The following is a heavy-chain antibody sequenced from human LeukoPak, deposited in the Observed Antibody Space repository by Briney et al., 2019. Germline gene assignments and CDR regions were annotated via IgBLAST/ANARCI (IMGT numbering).Heavy chain of an antibody. CDR3: ARENYYGSGSYSLFGDRWIPVPYYYYGMDV. Sequence: PGGSLRLSCAASGFTFSSYAMSWVRQAPGKGLEWVSSISVSGGNTYYADSVRGRFAISRGNSKNSLYLQMNSLRAEDTAVYYCARENYYGSGSYSLFGDRWIPVPYYYYGMDVWGQGTTVTVSS. D-gene: IGHD3-10*01. CDR1: GFTFSSYA. CDR2: ISVSGGNT. J-gene: IGHJ6*02. V-gene: IGHV3-23*01.